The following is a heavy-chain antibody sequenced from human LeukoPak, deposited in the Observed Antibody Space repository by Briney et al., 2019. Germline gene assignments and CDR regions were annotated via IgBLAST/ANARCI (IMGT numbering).Heavy chain of an antibody. V-gene: IGHV3-53*01. CDR1: GLSVSTNY. Sequence: PGGSLRLSCAASGLSVSTNYMSWVRQAPGKGLEWVSFIYSDGRTDYADSVKGRFTISRDNSKNTLYLQMNSLRVESTAVYYCARDSQYCSSGSCSPGASDIWGQGTMVTVSS. CDR2: IYSDGRT. J-gene: IGHJ3*02. D-gene: IGHD2-15*01. CDR3: ARDSQYCSSGSCSPGASDI.